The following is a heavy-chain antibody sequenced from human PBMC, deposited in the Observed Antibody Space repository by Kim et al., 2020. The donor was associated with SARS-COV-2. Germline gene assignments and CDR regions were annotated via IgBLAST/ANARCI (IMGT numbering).Heavy chain of an antibody. J-gene: IGHJ4*02. D-gene: IGHD2-21*01. Sequence: GGSLRLSCVSGFTVSSNYMSWVRQAPGRGLEWVSSLYTGGSTYYADSVRGRFTISRDNSKNTLYLQMSSLRADDTAVYYCARALTYKGYSDSDGYHQYYFDSWGQGPLATVSS. CDR3: ARALTYKGYSDSDGYHQYYFDS. CDR2: LYTGGST. CDR1: GFTVSSNY. V-gene: IGHV3-53*01.